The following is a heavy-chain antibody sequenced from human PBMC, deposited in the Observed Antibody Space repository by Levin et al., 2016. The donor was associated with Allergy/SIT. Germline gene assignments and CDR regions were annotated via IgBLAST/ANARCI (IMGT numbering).Heavy chain of an antibody. V-gene: IGHV3-11*03. CDR1: GFTFYARY. CDR2: IAGSGSYT. Sequence: GESLKISCQGSGFTFYARYVAWVRQAPGKGLEWLSYIAGSGSYTNDAESVKGRFSVSRDNENNFVYLEMSSLRAEDTAVYYCATYRNSQFDNWGQGVLVSVSS. CDR3: ATYRNSQFDN. J-gene: IGHJ4*02. D-gene: IGHD3-16*02.